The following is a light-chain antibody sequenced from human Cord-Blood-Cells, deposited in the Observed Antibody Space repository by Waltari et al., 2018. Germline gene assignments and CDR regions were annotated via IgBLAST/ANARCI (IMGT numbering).Light chain of an antibody. Sequence: QSALTQPASVSGSPGQSITISCTGTSSDVGSYNLVSWYHQHPGKAPKLRIYEGSKRPSGVSIRFSGSKSGNTASLTISGLQAEDEADYYCCSYAGSSTWVFGGGTKLTVL. J-gene: IGLJ3*02. CDR2: EGS. CDR1: SSDVGSYNL. V-gene: IGLV2-23*01. CDR3: CSYAGSSTWV.